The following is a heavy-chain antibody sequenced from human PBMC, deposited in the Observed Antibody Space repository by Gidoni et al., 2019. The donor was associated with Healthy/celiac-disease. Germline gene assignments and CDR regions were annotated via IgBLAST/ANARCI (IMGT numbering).Heavy chain of an antibody. V-gene: IGHV3-23*01. D-gene: IGHD6-13*01. J-gene: IGHJ4*02. Sequence: EVQLLESGGGLVQPGGSLRLSCAASGFPFSSYAMSWVRQAPGKGLEWVSAISGSGGSTYYADSVKGRFTISRDNSKNTLYLQMKSLRAEDTAVYYCAKLIKQQLVPGDLRYWGQGTLVTVSS. CDR2: ISGSGGST. CDR3: AKLIKQQLVPGDLRY. CDR1: GFPFSSYA.